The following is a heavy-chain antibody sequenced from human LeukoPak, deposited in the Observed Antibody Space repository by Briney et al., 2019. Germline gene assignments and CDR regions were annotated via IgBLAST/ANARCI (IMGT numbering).Heavy chain of an antibody. V-gene: IGHV4-30-4*01. CDR2: IYYSGST. CDR3: ARGRYCSGGSCYRPYYYYGMDV. J-gene: IGHJ6*02. D-gene: IGHD2-15*01. Sequence: SQTLSLTCTVSGGSISSGDYYWSWIRQPPGKGLEWIGYIYYSGSTYYNPSLKSRVTISVDTSKNQFSLKLSSVTAADTAVYYCARGRYCSGGSCYRPYYYYGMDVWGQGTTVTVSS. CDR1: GGSISSGDYY.